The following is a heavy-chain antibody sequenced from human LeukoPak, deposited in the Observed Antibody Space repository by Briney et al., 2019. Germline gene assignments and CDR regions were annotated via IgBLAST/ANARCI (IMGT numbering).Heavy chain of an antibody. CDR2: ISWNSGSI. Sequence: PGRSLRLSCAASGFTFDDYAMHWVRQAPGKGLEWVSGISWNSGSIGYADSVKGRFTISRDNAKNSLYLQMNSLRAEDTAVYYCARDQPLDYYDSSGYYSNWGQGTLVTVSS. J-gene: IGHJ4*02. D-gene: IGHD3-22*01. CDR3: ARDQPLDYYDSSGYYSN. V-gene: IGHV3-9*01. CDR1: GFTFDDYA.